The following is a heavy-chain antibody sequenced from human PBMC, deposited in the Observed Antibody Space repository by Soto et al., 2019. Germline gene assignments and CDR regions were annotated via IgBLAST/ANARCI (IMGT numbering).Heavy chain of an antibody. CDR3: ARPTSSFGELTYYYGMDV. D-gene: IGHD3-10*01. CDR2: IYYSGNT. J-gene: IGHJ6*02. V-gene: IGHV4-39*01. Sequence: QLQLQESGPGLVKPSETLSLTCTVSGGSISSSSYYWGWIRQPPGKGLEWIGSIYYSGNTYYNPSLKSRVTISVDTSKNQFSLKLSSVTAADTAVYYCARPTSSFGELTYYYGMDVWGQGTTVTVSS. CDR1: GGSISSSSYY.